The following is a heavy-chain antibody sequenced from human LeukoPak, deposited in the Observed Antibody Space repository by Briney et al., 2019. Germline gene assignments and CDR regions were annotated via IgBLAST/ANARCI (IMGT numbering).Heavy chain of an antibody. D-gene: IGHD2-15*01. CDR2: ISSDESDT. CDR1: GFTFSTSW. CDR3: ARADSNWAHDY. Sequence: GGSLRLSCAASGFTFSTSWMHWVRQAPGKGLVWVSRISSDESDTTYADSVKGRFTISRDNAKNTLYLQMNSLRAEDTAVNYCARADSNWAHDYWGQGTLVTVSS. V-gene: IGHV3-74*01. J-gene: IGHJ4*02.